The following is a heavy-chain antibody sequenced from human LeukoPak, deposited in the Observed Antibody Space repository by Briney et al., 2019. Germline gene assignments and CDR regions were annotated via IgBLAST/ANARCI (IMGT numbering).Heavy chain of an antibody. CDR2: VYNSGTT. Sequence: SETLSLTCTVSGVSIGSHYWSWIRQSPGKGLAWLGCVYNSGTTVYNPSLTGRVTISVDTSKNQYSPNLRSVTAADAAVYYCARDAYWGQGILVTVSS. CDR3: ARDAY. CDR1: GVSIGSHY. J-gene: IGHJ4*02. V-gene: IGHV4-59*11.